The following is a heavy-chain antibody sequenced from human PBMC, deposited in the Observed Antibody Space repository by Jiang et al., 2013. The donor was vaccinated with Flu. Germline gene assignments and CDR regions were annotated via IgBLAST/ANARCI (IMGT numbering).Heavy chain of an antibody. CDR1: GFTFSSYG. D-gene: IGHD2-8*01. J-gene: IGHJ6*02. V-gene: IGHV3-33*01. CDR2: IWYDGSNK. CDR3: ARLGPDIVLMVYDYYYGMDV. Sequence: QLVESGGGVVQPGRSLRLSCAASGFTFSSYGMHWVRQAPGKGLEWVAVIWYDGSNKYYADSVKGRFTISRDNSKNTLYLQMNSLRAEDTAVYYCARLGPDIVLMVYDYYYGMDVWGQGTTVTVSS.